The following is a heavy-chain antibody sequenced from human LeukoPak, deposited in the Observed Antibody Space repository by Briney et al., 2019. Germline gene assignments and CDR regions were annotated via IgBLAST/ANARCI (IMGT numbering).Heavy chain of an antibody. D-gene: IGHD3-9*01. CDR1: GGSIISYY. CDR2: MYYSGAT. Sequence: SETLSLTCTVSGGSIISYYWSWIRQPPGKGLEWIGYMYYSGATNYNPSLKSRVTMSVDTSMTHFSLRLSSVTVADTAVYYCARSDVLTAYAMALWGQGTLVIVSS. J-gene: IGHJ4*02. CDR3: ARSDVLTAYAMAL. V-gene: IGHV4-59*08.